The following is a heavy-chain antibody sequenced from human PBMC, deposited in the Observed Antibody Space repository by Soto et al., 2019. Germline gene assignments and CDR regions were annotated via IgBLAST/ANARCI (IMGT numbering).Heavy chain of an antibody. V-gene: IGHV3-48*01. J-gene: IGHJ1*01. D-gene: IGHD1-1*01. CDR2: ISSSSSSI. Sequence: PGGSLRLSCAASGFTFSSYSMTWVRQAPGKGLEWVSYISSSSSSIYYADSVKGRFTISRDNAKNSLYLQMNSLRAEDTAVYYCARPSNGDFQHWGQGTLVTVSS. CDR3: ARPSNGDFQH. CDR1: GFTFSSYS.